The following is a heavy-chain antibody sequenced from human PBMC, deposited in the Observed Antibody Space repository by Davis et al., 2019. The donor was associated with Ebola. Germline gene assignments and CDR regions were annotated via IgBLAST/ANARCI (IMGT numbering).Heavy chain of an antibody. CDR2: ISWNSGSI. J-gene: IGHJ2*01. CDR1: GFTVSSNY. Sequence: SLKISCAASGFTVSSNYMSWVRQAPGKGLEWVSGISWNSGSIGYADSVKGRFTISRDNAKNSLYLQMNNLRGEDTAVYYCARGRSCYGLLCYWYFDVWGRGTLVTVSS. D-gene: IGHD2-15*01. V-gene: IGHV3-9*01. CDR3: ARGRSCYGLLCYWYFDV.